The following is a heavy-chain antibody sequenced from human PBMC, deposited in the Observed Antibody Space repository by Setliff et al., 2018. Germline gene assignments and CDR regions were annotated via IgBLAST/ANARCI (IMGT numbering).Heavy chain of an antibody. CDR2: ISPSSSHI. CDR1: GFSVGSTY. D-gene: IGHD3-10*01. J-gene: IGHJ4*02. Sequence: GGSLRLSCVASGFSVGSTYMTWVRQAPGTGLECVSSISPSSSHIYYADSAEGRFTISRDNAKNSLYLQLNSLRAEDKAVYYCARAKGTTMATQYFDYWGQGTLVTVSS. V-gene: IGHV3-21*01. CDR3: ARAKGTTMATQYFDY.